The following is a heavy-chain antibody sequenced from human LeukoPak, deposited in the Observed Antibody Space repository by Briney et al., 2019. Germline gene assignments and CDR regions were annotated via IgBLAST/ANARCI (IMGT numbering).Heavy chain of an antibody. D-gene: IGHD6-6*01. CDR2: IRYDGSNK. CDR1: GFTFSSYG. V-gene: IGHV3-30*02. J-gene: IGHJ4*02. CDR3: AKGGEYSSSSAFDY. Sequence: GGSLRLSCAASGFTFSSYGMHWVRQAPGTGLEWVAFIRYDGSNKYYADSVKGRFTISRDNSKNTLYLQMNSLRAEDTAVYYCAKGGEYSSSSAFDYWGQGTLVTVSS.